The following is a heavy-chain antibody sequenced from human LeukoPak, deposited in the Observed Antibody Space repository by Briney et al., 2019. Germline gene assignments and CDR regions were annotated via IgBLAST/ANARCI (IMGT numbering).Heavy chain of an antibody. D-gene: IGHD1-26*01. J-gene: IGHJ4*02. CDR2: IYYSGST. Sequence: PSETLSLTCTVSGGSISSSSYYWGWIRQPPGKGLEWIGSIYYSGSTYYNPSLKSRVTISVDTSKNQFSLKLSSVTAADTAVYYCAREDRSGSYSIDYWGQGTLVTVFS. V-gene: IGHV4-39*02. CDR1: GGSISSSSYY. CDR3: AREDRSGSYSIDY.